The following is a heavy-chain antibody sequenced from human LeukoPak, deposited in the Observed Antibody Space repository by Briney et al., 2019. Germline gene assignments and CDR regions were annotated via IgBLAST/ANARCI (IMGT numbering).Heavy chain of an antibody. D-gene: IGHD3-10*01. V-gene: IGHV1-46*01. CDR1: GYTFTGYY. Sequence: ASVKVSCKASGYTFTGYYIHWVRQAPGQGLEWMGTINPVGGGATYAHKFQGRVTMTRDTSTSTVYMELSSLRSEDTAVYYCAREIRSLRHFDYWGQGTLVTVSS. CDR3: AREIRSLRHFDY. CDR2: INPVGGGA. J-gene: IGHJ4*02.